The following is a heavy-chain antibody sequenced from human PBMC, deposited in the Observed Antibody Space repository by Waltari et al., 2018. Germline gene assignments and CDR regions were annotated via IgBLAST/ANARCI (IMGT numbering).Heavy chain of an antibody. Sequence: EVQLVESGGDLIQPGGSLRLSCAASGFTVNSNSINWVRQSPGQGLEWVSVVYVTGNTDYADSVKGRFTTSRDNSKNTVYLQMDSLRVEDTAMYYCARRLVVAGTLDVFDLWGQGTRVIVSS. D-gene: IGHD2-15*01. CDR2: VYVTGNT. V-gene: IGHV3-53*03. CDR3: ARRLVVAGTLDVFDL. CDR1: GFTVNSNS. J-gene: IGHJ3*01.